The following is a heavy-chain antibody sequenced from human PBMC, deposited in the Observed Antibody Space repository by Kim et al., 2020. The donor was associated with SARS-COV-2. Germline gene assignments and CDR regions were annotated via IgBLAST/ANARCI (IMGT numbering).Heavy chain of an antibody. D-gene: IGHD3-16*02. Sequence: KRYSPSLKSRLTITKDTAKNQVVLTMTNMDPVDTATYYCAHSLAGVICNYWGQGTLVTVSS. V-gene: IGHV2-5*01. CDR3: AHSLAGVICNY. J-gene: IGHJ4*02. CDR2: K.